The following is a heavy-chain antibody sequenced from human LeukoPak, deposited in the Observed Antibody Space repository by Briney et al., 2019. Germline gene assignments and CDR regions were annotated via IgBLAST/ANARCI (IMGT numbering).Heavy chain of an antibody. CDR3: ARGRIVVVTHTLDY. D-gene: IGHD3-22*01. V-gene: IGHV3-33*01. J-gene: IGHJ4*02. Sequence: GGSLRLSCAASGFTLSSYGMHWVRQAPGKGLEWVAVIWYDGSNKYYADSVKGRFTISRDNSKNTLYLQMNSLRAEDTAVYYCARGRIVVVTHTLDYWGQGTLVTVSS. CDR1: GFTLSSYG. CDR2: IWYDGSNK.